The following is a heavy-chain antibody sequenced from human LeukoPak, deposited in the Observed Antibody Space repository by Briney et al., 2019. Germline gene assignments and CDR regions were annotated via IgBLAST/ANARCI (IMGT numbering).Heavy chain of an antibody. CDR1: GGSISSSSYY. V-gene: IGHV4-39*01. J-gene: IGHJ4*02. D-gene: IGHD6-13*01. Sequence: SETLSLTCTVSGGSISSSSYYWGWIRQPPGKGLEWIGSIYYSGSTYYNPSLKSRVTISVDTPKNQFSLKLSSVTAADTAVYYCARHDGYSDYWGQGTLVTVSS. CDR2: IYYSGST. CDR3: ARHDGYSDY.